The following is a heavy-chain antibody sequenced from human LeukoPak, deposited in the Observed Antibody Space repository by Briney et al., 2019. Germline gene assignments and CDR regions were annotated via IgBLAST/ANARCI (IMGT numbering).Heavy chain of an antibody. J-gene: IGHJ6*02. CDR3: TTDEDWNYARKDV. CDR1: GFTFNYAW. Sequence: GGSLGLSCAASGFTFNYAWMSWVRQVPGKGLEWVGQTVSEIDGGTTDYAAPVKGRFTISRDDSKSTLYLQMNSLKIEDTAVYYCTTDEDWNYARKDVWGQGATVIVSS. CDR2: TVSEIDGGTT. D-gene: IGHD1-7*01. V-gene: IGHV3-15*04.